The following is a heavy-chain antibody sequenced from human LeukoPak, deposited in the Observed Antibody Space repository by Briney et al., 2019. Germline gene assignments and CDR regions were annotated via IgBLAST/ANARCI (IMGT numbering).Heavy chain of an antibody. D-gene: IGHD6-6*01. CDR2: INHSGST. V-gene: IGHV4-34*01. CDR1: GGSFSGYY. Sequence: SETLSLTCAVYGGSFSGYYWSWIRQPPGKGLEWIGEINHSGSTNYSPSLKSRVTISVDTSKNQFSLKLSSVTAADTAVYYCARGSIAARPAYFDYWGQGTLVTVSS. J-gene: IGHJ4*02. CDR3: ARGSIAARPAYFDY.